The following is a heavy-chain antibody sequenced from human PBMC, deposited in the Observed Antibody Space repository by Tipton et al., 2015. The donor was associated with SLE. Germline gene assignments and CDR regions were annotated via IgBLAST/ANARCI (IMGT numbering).Heavy chain of an antibody. D-gene: IGHD2-2*01. V-gene: IGHV1-18*01. Sequence: QLVQSGAEVRKPGASVKVSCKASGYTFTSYGISWVRQAPGQGLEWMGWISAYNGNTNYAQKLQGRVTMTTDTSTSTAYMELRSLRSDDTAVYYCAREGGDIVVVPKSYYYYYGMDVWGQGTTVTVSS. CDR1: GYTFTSYG. CDR2: ISAYNGNT. J-gene: IGHJ6*02. CDR3: AREGGDIVVVPKSYYYYYGMDV.